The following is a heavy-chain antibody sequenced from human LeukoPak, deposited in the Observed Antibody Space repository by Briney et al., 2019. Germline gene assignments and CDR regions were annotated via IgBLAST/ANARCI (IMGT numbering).Heavy chain of an antibody. V-gene: IGHV1-2*02. D-gene: IGHD1-26*01. CDR2: INPNSGGT. J-gene: IGHJ4*02. CDR1: GGTFSSYA. Sequence: ASVKVSCKASGGTFSSYAISWVRPAPGQGLEWMGWINPNSGGTNYAQKFQGRVTMTRDTSISTAYMELSRLRSDDTAVYYCARGVGARYYFDYWGQGTLVTVSS. CDR3: ARGVGARYYFDY.